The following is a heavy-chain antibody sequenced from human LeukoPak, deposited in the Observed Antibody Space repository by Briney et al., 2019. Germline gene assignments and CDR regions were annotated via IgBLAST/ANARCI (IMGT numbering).Heavy chain of an antibody. V-gene: IGHV3-23*01. J-gene: IGHJ6*03. CDR1: GFTFSSYA. Sequence: PGGSLRLSCAASGFTFSSYAMSWVRQAPGTGLEGVSAISGSGGSTYYAHSVKGRFTISRDNSKNTLYLQMDSLRAEDTAVYYCAKQDFGYYYYYYMDVWGKGTTVTVSS. CDR2: ISGSGGST. CDR3: AKQDFGYYYYYYMDV. D-gene: IGHD2-15*01.